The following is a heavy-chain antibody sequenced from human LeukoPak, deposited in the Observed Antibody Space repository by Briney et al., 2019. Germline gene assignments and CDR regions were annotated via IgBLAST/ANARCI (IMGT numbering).Heavy chain of an antibody. CDR2: IIPIFGTA. Sequence: GASVKVSCKASGGTFSGYAISWVRQAPGQGLEWMGGIIPIFGTANYAQKFQGRVTITTDESTSTAYMELSSLRSEDTAVYYCARDRRRTSIAAPGGYFDLWGRGTLVTVSS. J-gene: IGHJ2*01. V-gene: IGHV1-69*05. D-gene: IGHD6-6*01. CDR1: GGTFSGYA. CDR3: ARDRRRTSIAAPGGYFDL.